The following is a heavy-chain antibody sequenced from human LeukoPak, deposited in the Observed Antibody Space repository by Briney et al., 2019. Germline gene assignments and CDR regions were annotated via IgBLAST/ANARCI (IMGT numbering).Heavy chain of an antibody. Sequence: GGSLRLSCAASGFTFSNAWMSWVRQAPGKGLEWVGRIKSKTDGGTTDYAAPVKGRFTISRDDSKNTLYLQMNSLRAEDTAVYYCARLDTAWDAFDIWGQGTMATVSS. CDR2: IKSKTDGGTT. J-gene: IGHJ3*02. CDR1: GFTFSNAW. V-gene: IGHV3-15*01. CDR3: ARLDTAWDAFDI. D-gene: IGHD5-18*01.